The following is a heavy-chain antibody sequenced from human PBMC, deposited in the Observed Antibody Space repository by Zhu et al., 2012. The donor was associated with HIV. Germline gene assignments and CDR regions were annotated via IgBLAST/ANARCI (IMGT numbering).Heavy chain of an antibody. CDR3: ARVVGGRYFDWRTFDY. Sequence: QVQLQESGPGLVKPSETLSLTCAVSGYSISSGYYWGWIRQPPGKGLEWIGSIYHSGSTYYNPSLKSRVTISVDTSKNQFSLKLSSVTAADTAVYYCARVVGGRYFDWRTFDYWGQGTLVTVSS. V-gene: IGHV4-38-2*01. CDR1: GYSISSGYY. J-gene: IGHJ4*02. D-gene: IGHD3-9*01. CDR2: IYHSGST.